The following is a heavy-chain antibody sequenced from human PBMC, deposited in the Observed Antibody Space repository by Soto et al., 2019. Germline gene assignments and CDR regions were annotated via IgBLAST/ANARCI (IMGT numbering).Heavy chain of an antibody. CDR2: ISYDGSNK. CDR3: ARVRNRVEYSSSYWFDP. Sequence: PGGSLRLSCAASGFTFSSYGMHWVRQAPGKGLEWVAVISYDGSNKYYADSVKGRFTISRDNSKNTLYLQMNSLRAEDTAVYYCARVRNRVEYSSSYWFDPWGQGTLVTVSS. J-gene: IGHJ5*02. D-gene: IGHD6-6*01. V-gene: IGHV3-30*03. CDR1: GFTFSSYG.